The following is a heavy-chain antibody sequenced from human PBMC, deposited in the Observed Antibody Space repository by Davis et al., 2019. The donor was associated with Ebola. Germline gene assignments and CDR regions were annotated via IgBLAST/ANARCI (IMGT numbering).Heavy chain of an antibody. V-gene: IGHV1-18*04. Sequence: ASAKIFCKDTGYTFTNYGSSWGRQGAGQGLEWMGWISAYNGNTNYAQKLQGRVTMTTDTSTSTAYMELRSLRSDDTAVYYCARDLDPQAEYFQHWGQGTLVTVSS. J-gene: IGHJ1*01. CDR1: GYTFTNYG. CDR3: ARDLDPQAEYFQH. CDR2: ISAYNGNT.